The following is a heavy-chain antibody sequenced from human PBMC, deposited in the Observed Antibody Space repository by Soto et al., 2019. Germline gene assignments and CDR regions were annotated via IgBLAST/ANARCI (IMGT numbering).Heavy chain of an antibody. Sequence: PSETLSLTCAVSGGSISSSNWWSWVRQPPGKGLEWIGEIYHSGSTNYNPSLKSRVTISVDKSKNQFSLKLSSVTAADTAVYYCARDNLGMVQGDYGMDVWGQGTTVTV. J-gene: IGHJ6*02. D-gene: IGHD3-10*01. CDR3: ARDNLGMVQGDYGMDV. CDR1: GGSISSSNW. CDR2: IYHSGST. V-gene: IGHV4-4*02.